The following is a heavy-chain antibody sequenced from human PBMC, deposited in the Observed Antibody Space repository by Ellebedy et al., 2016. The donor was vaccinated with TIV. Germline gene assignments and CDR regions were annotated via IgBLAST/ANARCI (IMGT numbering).Heavy chain of an antibody. Sequence: MPSETLSLTCSVSGGSIRSGGYYWNWIRQHPGKGLEWIGYISYSGSTNYNPSLKSRVTISVDTSKNQFSLKLSSVTAADTAVYYCARRSDEFDYWGQGTLVTVSS. CDR3: ARRSDEFDY. V-gene: IGHV4-61*08. CDR1: GGSIRSGGYY. CDR2: ISYSGST. J-gene: IGHJ4*02.